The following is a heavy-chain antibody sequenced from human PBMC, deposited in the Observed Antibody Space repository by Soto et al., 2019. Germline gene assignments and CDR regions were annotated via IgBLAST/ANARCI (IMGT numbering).Heavy chain of an antibody. Sequence: SVKVSCTASGGTFSSYAISWVRQAPGQGLEWMGGIIPIFGTANYAQKFQGRVTITADESTSTAYMELSSLRSEDTAVYYCATTRSYDYYYGMDVWGQGTTVTVSS. CDR2: IIPIFGTA. D-gene: IGHD1-26*01. CDR3: ATTRSYDYYYGMDV. J-gene: IGHJ6*02. V-gene: IGHV1-69*13. CDR1: GGTFSSYA.